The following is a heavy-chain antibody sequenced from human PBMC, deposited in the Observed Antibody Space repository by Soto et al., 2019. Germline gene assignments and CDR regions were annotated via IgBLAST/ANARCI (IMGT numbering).Heavy chain of an antibody. CDR3: ATTWVADHQAHSSGYFYLDY. J-gene: IGHJ4*02. Sequence: SETLSLTCTVSGGSISSGDYYWSWIRQPPGKGLVWIGYIYYSGSTYYNPSLKSRVTISVDTSKNQFSLHLASVTAADTAVYHCATTWVADHQAHSSGYFYLDYWGQGALVTVSS. CDR1: GGSISSGDYY. CDR2: IYYSGST. V-gene: IGHV4-30-4*01. D-gene: IGHD3-22*01.